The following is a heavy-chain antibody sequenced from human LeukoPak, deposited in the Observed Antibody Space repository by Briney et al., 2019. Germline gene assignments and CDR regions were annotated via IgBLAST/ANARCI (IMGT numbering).Heavy chain of an antibody. CDR3: ARVNDILTGYSFDY. D-gene: IGHD3-9*01. CDR1: GGSISSYY. V-gene: IGHV4-59*01. J-gene: IGHJ4*02. CDR2: IYYSGRT. Sequence: SETLSLTCTVSGGSISSYYWSWIRPPPGKGLEWIGYIYYSGRTNYNPSLKSRVTISVDTSKNQFSLKLSSVTAADTAVYYCARVNDILTGYSFDYWGQGTLVTVSS.